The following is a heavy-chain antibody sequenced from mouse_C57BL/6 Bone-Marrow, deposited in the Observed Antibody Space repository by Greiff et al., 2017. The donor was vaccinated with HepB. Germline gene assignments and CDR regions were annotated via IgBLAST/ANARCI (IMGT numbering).Heavy chain of an antibody. CDR1: GFSLTCYG. V-gene: IGHV2-2*01. CDR2: IWSGGST. D-gene: IGHD3-2*02. J-gene: IGHJ4*01. Sequence: VQRVESGPGLVQPSQCLSLTCTVSGFSLTCYGVHWVRQSPGKGLEWLGVIWSGGSTDYNAAFISRLSISKDNSKSQVFFKMNSLQADDTAIYYCARKQLRLRAMDYWGQGTSVTVSS. CDR3: ARKQLRLRAMDY.